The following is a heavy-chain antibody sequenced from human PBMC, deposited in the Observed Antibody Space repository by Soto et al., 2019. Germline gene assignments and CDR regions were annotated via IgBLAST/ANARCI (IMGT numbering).Heavy chain of an antibody. CDR2: MDPNSGST. D-gene: IGHD3-3*01. V-gene: IGHV1-8*01. CDR3: ASVRKFDFWRKGLDL. Sequence: ASVKVSCKASGYTFTTYDINWVRQAPGQGLEWLGWMDPNSGSTGYAQNFQGRITMTRNISRNTAHMELSGLQSEDTAVYYCASVRKFDFWRKGLDLWGQGPTGTV. CDR1: GYTFTTYD. J-gene: IGHJ6*02.